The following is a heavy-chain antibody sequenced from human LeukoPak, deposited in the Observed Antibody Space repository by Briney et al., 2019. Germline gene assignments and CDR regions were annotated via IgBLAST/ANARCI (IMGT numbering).Heavy chain of an antibody. V-gene: IGHV3-23*01. D-gene: IGHD3-10*01. CDR1: GFTFSTCA. CDR2: ISGSGGST. J-gene: IGHJ4*02. Sequence: GGSLRLSCAASGFTFSTCAMGWVRQAPGKGLGWVSAISGSGGSTFYADSVKGRFTISRDNSKNTLYLQMNSLRAEDTAVYYCAKVMRSWYFDYWGQGTLVTVSS. CDR3: AKVMRSWYFDY.